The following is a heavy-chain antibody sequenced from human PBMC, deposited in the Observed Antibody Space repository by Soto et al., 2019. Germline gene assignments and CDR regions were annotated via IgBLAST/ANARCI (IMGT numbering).Heavy chain of an antibody. CDR3: AMRSTEGAYYYMDV. CDR1: GFTFTSYY. D-gene: IGHD2-2*01. V-gene: IGHV1-46*03. Sequence: QVQLVQSGTEVKKPGASVKVSCKASGFTFTSYYMHWVRQAPGQGLEWMGIINPSGGTTTYAQNFPDRVTITRDTSTSTVYMELSSLRSEDTAVYFCAMRSTEGAYYYMDVWGKGTTVTVSS. J-gene: IGHJ6*03. CDR2: INPSGGTT.